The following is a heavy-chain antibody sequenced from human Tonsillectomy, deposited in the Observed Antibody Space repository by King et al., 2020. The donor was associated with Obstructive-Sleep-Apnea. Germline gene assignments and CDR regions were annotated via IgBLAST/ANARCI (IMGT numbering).Heavy chain of an antibody. D-gene: IGHD2-15*01. Sequence: EVQLVESGGGLVQPGGSLRLSCAASGFTFSSYAMTWVRQAPGKGLEWVSTISSSGGSTYYADSVKGRFTISRDNSKNTLYLQRNSLRAEDTAVYYCAKGRRYCSGGSCYHSHFDYWGQGTLVTVSS. CDR2: ISSSGGST. V-gene: IGHV3-23*04. CDR1: GFTFSSYA. CDR3: AKGRRYCSGGSCYHSHFDY. J-gene: IGHJ4*02.